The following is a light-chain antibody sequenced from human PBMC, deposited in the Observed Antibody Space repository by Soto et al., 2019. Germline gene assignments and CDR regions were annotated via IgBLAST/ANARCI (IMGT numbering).Light chain of an antibody. CDR2: EGI. CDR3: SSYVGATTYV. Sequence: QSALTQPASVSGSPGQSITISCTGTSSTVGGFNVVSWYQQHPGKAPKVIIYEGIKRPSGVSNRFSGSNSGSTASLTISGLQAEDEADYYCSSYVGATTYVFGTWTTVTVL. J-gene: IGLJ1*01. CDR1: SSTVGGFNV. V-gene: IGLV2-23*01.